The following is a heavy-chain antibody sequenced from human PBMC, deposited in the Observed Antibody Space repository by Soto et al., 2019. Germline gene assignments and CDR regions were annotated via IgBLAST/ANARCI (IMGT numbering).Heavy chain of an antibody. D-gene: IGHD2-15*01. V-gene: IGHV3-66*01. CDR2: IYSGGST. CDR3: ARVLYCSGGSCYSNFDY. J-gene: IGHJ4*02. CDR1: GFTFSTYS. Sequence: GGSLRLSCAASGFTFSTYSMNWVRQAPGKGLEWVSVIYSGGSTYYADSVKGRFTISRDNTKNTLYLQMNSLRAEDTALYYCARVLYCSGGSCYSNFDYWGQGT.